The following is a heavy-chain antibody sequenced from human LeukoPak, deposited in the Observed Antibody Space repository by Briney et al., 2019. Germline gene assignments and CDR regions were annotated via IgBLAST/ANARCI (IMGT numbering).Heavy chain of an antibody. CDR2: ISAYNGNT. CDR1: GYTFTSYG. Sequence: ASVKVSCKASGYTFTSYGISWVRQAPGQGLEWMGWISAYNGNTNDAQKFQGRVTMTTDTSTSTAYMELRSLTPDDAAVYYCARAYSSSSFDHWGQGTLVTISS. D-gene: IGHD6-6*01. V-gene: IGHV1-18*01. J-gene: IGHJ4*02. CDR3: ARAYSSSSFDH.